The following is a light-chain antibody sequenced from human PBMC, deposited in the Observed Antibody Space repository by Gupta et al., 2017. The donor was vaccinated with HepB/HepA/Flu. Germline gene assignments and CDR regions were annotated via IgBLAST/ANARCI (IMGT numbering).Light chain of an antibody. J-gene: IGKJ5*01. CDR1: QSISSY. CDR3: QQSYSTPIT. V-gene: IGKV1-39*01. CDR2: AAS. Sequence: IQMTKSPSSLSASVVDRVTITCRASQSISSYLNWYQQKPGKAPKLLIYAASSLQSGVPSRFSGSGSGTDFTLTISSLQPEDFATYYCQQSYSTPITFGQGTRLEIK.